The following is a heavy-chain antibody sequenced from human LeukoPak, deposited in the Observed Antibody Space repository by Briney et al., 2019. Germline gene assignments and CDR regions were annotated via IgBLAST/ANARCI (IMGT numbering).Heavy chain of an antibody. CDR3: AKGGSGYYYSHFDY. D-gene: IGHD5-12*01. CDR2: ISGSGGST. J-gene: IGHJ4*02. V-gene: IGHV3-23*01. CDR1: GFTFVSHT. Sequence: PGGSLRLSCTTSGFTFVSHTMNWVRQAPGKGLEWVSAISGSGGSTSYADSVKGRFTISRDNSKNTLYLQMNSLRAEDTAVYYCAKGGSGYYYSHFDYWGREPWSPSTQ.